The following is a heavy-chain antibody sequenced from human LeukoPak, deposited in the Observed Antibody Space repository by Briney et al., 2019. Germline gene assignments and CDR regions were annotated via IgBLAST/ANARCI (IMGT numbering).Heavy chain of an antibody. CDR3: ARAEEWAPLSYYYYGMDV. J-gene: IGHJ6*02. CDR1: GFTFSSYA. Sequence: GGSLRLSCAASGFTFSSYAMHWVRQAPGKGLEWVAVISYDGSNKYYADSVKGRFTISRDNSKNTLHLQMNSLRAEDTAVYYCARAEEWAPLSYYYYGMDVWGQGTTVTVSS. V-gene: IGHV3-30*04. D-gene: IGHD1-14*01. CDR2: ISYDGSNK.